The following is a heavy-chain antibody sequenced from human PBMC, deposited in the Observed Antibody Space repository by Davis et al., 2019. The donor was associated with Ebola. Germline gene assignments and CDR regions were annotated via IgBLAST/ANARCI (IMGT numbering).Heavy chain of an antibody. Sequence: PSETLSLTCTVSGGSISSYYWSWIRQPPGKGLEWIGYIYYSGSTNYNPSLKSRVTISVDTSKNQFSLKLSSVTAADTAVYYCARAGYDFWSGYYPRSLSRGVYYYYYYMDVWGKGTTVTVSS. CDR3: ARAGYDFWSGYYPRSLSRGVYYYYYYMDV. J-gene: IGHJ6*03. CDR2: IYYSGST. CDR1: GGSISSYY. V-gene: IGHV4-59*01. D-gene: IGHD3-3*01.